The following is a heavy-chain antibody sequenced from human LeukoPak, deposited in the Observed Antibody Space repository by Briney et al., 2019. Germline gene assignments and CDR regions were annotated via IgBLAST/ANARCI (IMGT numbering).Heavy chain of an antibody. CDR1: GGTFSSYA. V-gene: IGHV1-69*13. CDR2: IIPIFGTA. J-gene: IGHJ4*02. D-gene: IGHD2-2*01. Sequence: SVKVSCKASGGTFSSYAISWVRQAPGQGLEWMGGIIPIFGTANYAQKFQGRVTITADESTSTAYMELSSLRSEDTAVYYCARTVSVGTSYPYFDYWGQGTLVTVSS. CDR3: ARTVSVGTSYPYFDY.